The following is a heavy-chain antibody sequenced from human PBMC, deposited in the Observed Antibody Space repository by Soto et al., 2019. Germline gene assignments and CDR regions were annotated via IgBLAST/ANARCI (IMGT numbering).Heavy chain of an antibody. CDR1: GYTFTSYV. J-gene: IGHJ6*02. Sequence: QVRLVQSGGEGKKPGASVKVSCKASGYTFTSYVISWVRQAPGQGLEWMGWISAYNGNTNYAQKLQGRVTMTTDTSTSTAYMELRSLRSDDTAVYYCASYREQLVLYGMDVWGQGTTVTVSS. CDR3: ASYREQLVLYGMDV. D-gene: IGHD6-13*01. V-gene: IGHV1-18*01. CDR2: ISAYNGNT.